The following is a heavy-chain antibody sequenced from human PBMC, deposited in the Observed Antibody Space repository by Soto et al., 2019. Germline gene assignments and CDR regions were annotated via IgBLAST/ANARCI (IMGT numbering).Heavy chain of an antibody. CDR2: IYPGDSDT. CDR3: ARHYCSSTSCYPVYYYYYGMDV. Sequence: PXESLTISRKGSGYSFTSYWIGLVRQMPGKGLEWMGIIYPGDSDTRYSPSFQGQVTISADKSISTAYLQWSSLKASDTAMYYCARHYCSSTSCYPVYYYYYGMDVWGQGTTVTVSS. V-gene: IGHV5-51*01. CDR1: GYSFTSYW. D-gene: IGHD2-2*01. J-gene: IGHJ6*02.